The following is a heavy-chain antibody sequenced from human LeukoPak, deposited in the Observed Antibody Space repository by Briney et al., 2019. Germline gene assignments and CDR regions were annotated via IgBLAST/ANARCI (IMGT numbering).Heavy chain of an antibody. Sequence: SETLSLTCAVYGGSFSGYYWSWIRQPPGKGLEWIGEINHSGSTNYNPSLKSRVTISVDTSKNQFSLKLSSVTAADTAVYYCARPARDFWSGYYINWFDPWGQGTSVTLSS. CDR3: ARPARDFWSGYYINWFDP. J-gene: IGHJ5*02. CDR2: INHSGST. D-gene: IGHD3-3*01. V-gene: IGHV4-34*01. CDR1: GGSFSGYY.